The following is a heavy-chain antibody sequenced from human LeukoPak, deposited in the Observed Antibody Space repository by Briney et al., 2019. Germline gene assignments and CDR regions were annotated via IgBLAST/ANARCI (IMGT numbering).Heavy chain of an antibody. J-gene: IGHJ4*02. CDR3: ARAPSGCGGTCPSDH. V-gene: IGHV4-4*07. CDR1: VDSISNYF. CDR2: IHDNGDS. Sequence: SETLSLTRTVCVDSISNYFWSWIRQPGGRGREGIGRIHDNGDSNLNPPLKSRVTMSLDTSMNQVSLKRASVTAADTAVYYCARAPSGCGGTCPSDHWGPGTQVTVSA. D-gene: IGHD2-15*01.